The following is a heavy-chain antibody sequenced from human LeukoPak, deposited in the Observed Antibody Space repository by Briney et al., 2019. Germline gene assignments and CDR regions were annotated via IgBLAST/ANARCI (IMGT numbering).Heavy chain of an antibody. CDR2: IYHSGST. D-gene: IGHD4-17*01. CDR1: GYSISSGYY. CDR3: ARDTDYGDGAFDI. V-gene: IGHV4-38-2*02. Sequence: SETLSLTCAVSGYSISSGYYWGWIRQPPGKGLEWIGSIYHSGSTYYNPSLKSRVTISVDTSKNQFSLKLSSVTAADTAVYYCARDTDYGDGAFDIWGQGTMVTVSS. J-gene: IGHJ3*02.